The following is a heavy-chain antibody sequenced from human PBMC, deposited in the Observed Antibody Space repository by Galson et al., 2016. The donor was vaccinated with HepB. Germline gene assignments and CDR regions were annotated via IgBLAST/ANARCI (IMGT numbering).Heavy chain of an antibody. CDR3: ARVSAGVRGWFDP. Sequence: LRLSCAASGFTFSSFAMSWIRQSPGKGLEWIGEINHSGASDNNPSLKSRVTISVDTSKNQVSLRLNSVTAADTAVYYCARVSAGVRGWFDPWGQGTLVTVSS. D-gene: IGHD3-10*01. CDR1: GFTFSSFA. V-gene: IGHV4-34*01. J-gene: IGHJ5*02. CDR2: INHSGAS.